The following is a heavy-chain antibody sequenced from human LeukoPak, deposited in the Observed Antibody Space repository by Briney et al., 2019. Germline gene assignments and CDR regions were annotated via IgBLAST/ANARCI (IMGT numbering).Heavy chain of an antibody. D-gene: IGHD4-17*01. J-gene: IGHJ4*02. CDR3: ARVLLDYGDYVDY. CDR1: GGTFSSYA. Sequence: SVKVSCKASGGTFSSYAISWVRQAPGQGLEWMGRIIPILGIANYAQKFQVRVTITADKSTSTAYMELSSLRSEDTAVYHCARVLLDYGDYVDYWGQGTLVTVSS. V-gene: IGHV1-69*04. CDR2: IIPILGIA.